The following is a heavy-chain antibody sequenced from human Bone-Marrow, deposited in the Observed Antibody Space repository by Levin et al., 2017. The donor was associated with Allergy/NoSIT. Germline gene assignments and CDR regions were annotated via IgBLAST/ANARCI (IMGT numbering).Heavy chain of an antibody. V-gene: IGHV3-33*01. CDR1: GFTFSSYG. J-gene: IGHJ6*03. Sequence: GESLKISCAASGFTFSSYGMHWVRQAPGKGLEWVAVIWYDGSNKYYADSVKGRFTISRDNSKNTLYLQMNSLRAEDTAVYYCARENEYSSGWYRYYYYYYMDVWGKGTTVTVSS. CDR3: ARENEYSSGWYRYYYYYYMDV. D-gene: IGHD6-19*01. CDR2: IWYDGSNK.